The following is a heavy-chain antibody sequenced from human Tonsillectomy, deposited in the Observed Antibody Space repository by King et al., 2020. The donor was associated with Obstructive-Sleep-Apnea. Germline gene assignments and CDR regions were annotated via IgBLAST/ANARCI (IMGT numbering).Heavy chain of an antibody. CDR2: ISSSSSYT. CDR1: GFTFSDYY. CDR3: ARVPGYSSSWEYYFDY. V-gene: IGHV3-11*06. Sequence: VQLVESGGGLVKPGGSLRLSCAASGFTFSDYYMSWIRQAPGKGLEWVSYISSSSSYTNYADSVKGRFTISRDNAKNSLYLQMNSLRAEDTAVYYCARVPGYSSSWEYYFDYWGQGTLVTVSS. D-gene: IGHD6-13*01. J-gene: IGHJ4*02.